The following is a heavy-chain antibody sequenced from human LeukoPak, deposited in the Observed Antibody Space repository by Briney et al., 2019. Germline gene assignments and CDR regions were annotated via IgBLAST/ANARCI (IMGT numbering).Heavy chain of an antibody. Sequence: SETLSLTCAVYGGSFSGYYWSWIRQPPGKGLEWIGEINHSGSTNYNPSLKSRVTISVDTSKNQFSLKLSSVTAADTAVYYCARRRYSGWYIGWGQGTLVTVSS. CDR1: GGSFSGYY. CDR2: INHSGST. V-gene: IGHV4-34*01. D-gene: IGHD6-19*01. J-gene: IGHJ4*02. CDR3: ARRRYSGWYIG.